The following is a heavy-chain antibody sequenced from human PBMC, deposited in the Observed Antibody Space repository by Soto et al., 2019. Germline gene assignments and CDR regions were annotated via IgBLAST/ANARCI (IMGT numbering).Heavy chain of an antibody. D-gene: IGHD6-6*01. J-gene: IGHJ6*02. CDR2: IYYSGST. Sequence: DLEWIGYIYYSGSTYYNPSLKSRVTISVDTSKNQFSLKLSSVTAADTAVYYCASVGYSSSLLYYYYGMDVWGQGTTVTVSS. V-gene: IGHV4-31*02. CDR3: ASVGYSSSLLYYYYGMDV.